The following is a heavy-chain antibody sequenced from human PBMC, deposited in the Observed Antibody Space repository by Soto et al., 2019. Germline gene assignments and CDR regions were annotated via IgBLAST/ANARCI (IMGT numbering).Heavy chain of an antibody. D-gene: IGHD1-1*01. CDR2: LLHDGTTT. Sequence: QVVLVESGGGVVQPGRSLRLSCAASGFIVSGNSLHWVRQAPGKGLEWVALLLHDGTTTYYADSVMGRFTISRDNSKNTLSLQMDSLRAEDTAVYYCVKCDWKSPMTWGQGTLVTVSS. CDR3: VKCDWKSPMT. CDR1: GFIVSGNS. V-gene: IGHV3-33*03. J-gene: IGHJ5*02.